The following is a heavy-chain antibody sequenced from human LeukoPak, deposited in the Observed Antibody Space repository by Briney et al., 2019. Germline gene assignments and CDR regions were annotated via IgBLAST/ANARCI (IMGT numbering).Heavy chain of an antibody. CDR2: ISSSSSYI. J-gene: IGHJ4*02. Sequence: KPGGSLRLSCAASGFTFSSYSMNWVRQVPGKGLEWVSSISSSSSYIYYADSVKGRFTISRDNAKNSLYLQMNSLRAEDTAVYYCARGGIAVAGINFDYWGQGTLVTVSS. CDR3: ARGGIAVAGINFDY. V-gene: IGHV3-21*01. D-gene: IGHD6-19*01. CDR1: GFTFSSYS.